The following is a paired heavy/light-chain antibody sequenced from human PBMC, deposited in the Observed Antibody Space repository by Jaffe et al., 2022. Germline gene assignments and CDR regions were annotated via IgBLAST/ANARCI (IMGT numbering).Heavy chain of an antibody. D-gene: IGHD3-16*02. V-gene: IGHV3-30*18. CDR3: AKGLAGLHLGELSLPPLSDAFDI. CDR2: ISYDGSNK. J-gene: IGHJ3*02. CDR1: GFTFSSYG. Sequence: QVQLVESGGGVVQPGRSLRLSCAASGFTFSSYGMHWVRQAPGKGLEWVAVISYDGSNKYYADSVKGRFTISRDNSKNTLYLQMNSLRAEDTAVYYCAKGLAGLHLGELSLPPLSDAFDIWGQGTMVTVSS.
Light chain of an antibody. CDR3: GTWDSSLSAGEVV. CDR1: SSNIGNNY. Sequence: QSVLTQPPSVSAAPGQKVTISCSGSSSNIGNNYVSWYQQLPGTAPKLLIYDNNKRPSGIPDRFSGSKSGTSATLGITGLQTGDEADYYCGTWDSSLSAGEVVFGGGTKLTVL. CDR2: DNN. J-gene: IGLJ2*01. V-gene: IGLV1-51*01.